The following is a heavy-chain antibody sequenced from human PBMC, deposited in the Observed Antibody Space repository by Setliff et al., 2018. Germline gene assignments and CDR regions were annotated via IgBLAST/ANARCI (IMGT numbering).Heavy chain of an antibody. CDR2: FIPILGAT. CDR3: TKDLNRWVGEFAFDV. CDR1: GGTFSSSG. V-gene: IGHV1-69*13. D-gene: IGHD3-10*01. Sequence: SVKVSCKSSGGTFSSSGITWVRQAPGQGLQWLGRFIPILGATNYAQNFQGRVTITADESTSTGYMELRSLRSDDTAVYYCTKDLNRWVGEFAFDVWGQGTMVTVSS. J-gene: IGHJ3*01.